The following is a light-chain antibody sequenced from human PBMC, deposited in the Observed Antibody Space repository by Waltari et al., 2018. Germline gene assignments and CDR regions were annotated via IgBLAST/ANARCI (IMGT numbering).Light chain of an antibody. CDR2: AAS. J-gene: IGKJ4*01. V-gene: IGKV1-39*01. CDR3: QQTYITLLT. CDR1: QYVSTY. Sequence: DIQLTQSPSSLSASVGDRVTITCRADQYVSTYLNWYQQKPGKAPKLLNYAASTLHTGVPSRFSGSGSATDFTLTISSLQPEDSATYYCQQTYITLLTFGGGTKVEI.